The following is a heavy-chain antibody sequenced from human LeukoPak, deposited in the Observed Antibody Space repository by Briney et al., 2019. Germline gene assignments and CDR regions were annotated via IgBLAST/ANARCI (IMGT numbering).Heavy chain of an antibody. CDR1: EFTFSTYG. CDR3: AKDRYSGLNTIDY. Sequence: GSLRLSCAASEFTFSTYGMHWVRQAPGKGLEWVAVISYDGSYKFYADSVKGRLTISRDNSKSTLYLQMNSLRAEDTAVYYCAKDRYSGLNTIDYWGQGTLVTVSS. CDR2: ISYDGSYK. J-gene: IGHJ4*02. D-gene: IGHD6-13*01. V-gene: IGHV3-30*18.